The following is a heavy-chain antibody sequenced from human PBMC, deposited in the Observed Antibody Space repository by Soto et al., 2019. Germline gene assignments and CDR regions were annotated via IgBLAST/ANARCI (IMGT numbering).Heavy chain of an antibody. V-gene: IGHV3-48*02. J-gene: IGHJ4*02. CDR2: ISSSSSTI. Sequence: EVQLVESGGGLVQPGGSLRLSCAASGFTFSSYSMNWVRQAPGKGLEWVSYISSSSSTIYYADSVKGRFTISRDNAKNSLYLQMNSLRDEDTAVYYCARDRYNDIESRLNFDYWGQGTLVTVSS. D-gene: IGHD1-1*01. CDR1: GFTFSSYS. CDR3: ARDRYNDIESRLNFDY.